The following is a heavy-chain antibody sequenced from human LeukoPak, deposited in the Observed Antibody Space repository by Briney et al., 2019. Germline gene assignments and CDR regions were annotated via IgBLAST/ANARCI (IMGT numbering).Heavy chain of an antibody. J-gene: IGHJ3*02. D-gene: IGHD2-21*02. Sequence: SVKVSCKASGGTFSSYAISWVRQAPGQGLEWMGGIIPIFGTANYAQKFQGRVTITTGESTSTAYMELSSLRSEDTAVYYCARDVTSLVVVTANYGDQIGDAFDIWGQGTMVTVSS. CDR2: IIPIFGTA. CDR1: GGTFSSYA. V-gene: IGHV1-69*05. CDR3: ARDVTSLVVVTANYGDQIGDAFDI.